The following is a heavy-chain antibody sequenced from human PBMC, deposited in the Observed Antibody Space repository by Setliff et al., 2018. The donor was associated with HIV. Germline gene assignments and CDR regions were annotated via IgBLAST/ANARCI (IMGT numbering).Heavy chain of an antibody. CDR2: IYNSGST. D-gene: IGHD3-3*01. J-gene: IGHJ4*02. V-gene: IGHV4-31*03. CDR3: ARDRSDYYNLPGYFDH. CDR1: GGSISSGGFY. Sequence: PSETMSLTCTVTGGSISSGGFYWTWIRQHPGKGLKWIGYIYNSGSTYYNPSLKSRVTISVDTSRNQFSLKLSSVTAAETAVYYCARDRSDYYNLPGYFDHWGQGTPVTVSS.